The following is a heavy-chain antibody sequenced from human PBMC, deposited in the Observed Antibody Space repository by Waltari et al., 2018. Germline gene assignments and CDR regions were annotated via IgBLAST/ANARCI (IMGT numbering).Heavy chain of an antibody. J-gene: IGHJ4*02. D-gene: IGHD3-10*01. CDR3: AKDAFGNTYLDH. CDR2: IFFGGGDS. V-gene: IGHV3-30*19. CDR1: GFSLGTYG. Sequence: VQLVESGGGVVQPGMSLRLSCGASGFSLGTYGMHWVRQAPGKGLEWVALIFFGGGDSFYADSVRGRFTISRDNSKNTLYLDINSLRLDDTAIYYCAKDAFGNTYLDHWGQGTLVTVSS.